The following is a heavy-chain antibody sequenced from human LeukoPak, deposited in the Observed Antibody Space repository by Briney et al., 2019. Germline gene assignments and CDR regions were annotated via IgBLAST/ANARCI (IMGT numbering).Heavy chain of an antibody. J-gene: IGHJ4*02. Sequence: SETLSLTCTVSGGSISSSSYYWGWIRQPPGKGLEWIGSIYYSGSTYYNPSLKSRVTISVDTSKNQFSRKLSSVTAADTAVYYGARQRIKPFDYWGQGTLVTVSS. CDR3: ARQRIKPFDY. CDR2: IYYSGST. V-gene: IGHV4-39*01. CDR1: GGSISSSSYY. D-gene: IGHD1-14*01.